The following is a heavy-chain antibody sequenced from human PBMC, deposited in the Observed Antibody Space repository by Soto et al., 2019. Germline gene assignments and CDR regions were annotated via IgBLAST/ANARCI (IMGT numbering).Heavy chain of an antibody. CDR1: GGTFSSYA. CDR3: ARGDFSYYDSSGYYQFDI. CDR2: IIPIFGTA. V-gene: IGHV1-69*01. Sequence: QVQLVQSGAEVKKPGSSVKVSCKASGGTFSSYAISWVRQAPGQGLEWMGGIIPIFGTANYAQKCQGRGTITADESTSTAYMELSSLRSEDTAVYYCARGDFSYYDSSGYYQFDIWGQGTMVTVSS. J-gene: IGHJ3*02. D-gene: IGHD3-22*01.